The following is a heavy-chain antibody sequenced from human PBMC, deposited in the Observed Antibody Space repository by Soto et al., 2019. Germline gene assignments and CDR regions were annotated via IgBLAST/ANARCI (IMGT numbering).Heavy chain of an antibody. D-gene: IGHD4-4*01. CDR2: IKPDESEK. Sequence: EVQLVESGGGLVQPGGSLRLSCTASGFTFSDSWMTWVRQAPGKGLEWVARIKPDESEKKYADSVKGRFSISRDNAKNSMYLQMDSLRGEDTAVYYCVRGGSNYASWGQGNLVTASS. CDR3: VRGGSNYAS. J-gene: IGHJ5*02. CDR1: GFTFSDSW. V-gene: IGHV3-7*01.